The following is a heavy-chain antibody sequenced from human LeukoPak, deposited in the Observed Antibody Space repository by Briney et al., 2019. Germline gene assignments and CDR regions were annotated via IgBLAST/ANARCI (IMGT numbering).Heavy chain of an antibody. CDR3: AKIQGSSGYYPDY. CDR1: GFTFSSYE. V-gene: IGHV3-48*03. J-gene: IGHJ4*02. D-gene: IGHD3-22*01. CDR2: IGSSGSTM. Sequence: PGGSLRLSCAVSGFTFSSYEMNWVRQAPGKGLEWVSYIGSSGSTMYYADSVKGRFTISRDNAKNSLYLQMNSLRAEDTAVYYCAKIQGSSGYYPDYWGQGTLVTVSS.